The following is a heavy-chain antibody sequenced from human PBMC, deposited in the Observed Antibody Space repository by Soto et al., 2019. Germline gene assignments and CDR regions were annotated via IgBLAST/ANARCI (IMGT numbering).Heavy chain of an antibody. CDR1: VFNCRNFN. D-gene: IGHD4-17*01. CDR2: VSGSSSYI. V-gene: IGHV3-21*06. CDR3: ARDLRGHYGP. Sequence: PGGSLRLSWQGSVFNCRNFNMIWVRQAPGKGLEWVSSVSGSSSYIYYADSVKGRFTVSRDNANNLVFLQMNGLRPEDTAMYYCARDLRGHYGPWGQGTMVTVSS. J-gene: IGHJ3*01.